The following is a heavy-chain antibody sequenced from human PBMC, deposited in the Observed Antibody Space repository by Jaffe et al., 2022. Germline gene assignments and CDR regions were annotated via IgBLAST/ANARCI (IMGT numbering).Heavy chain of an antibody. Sequence: HLVQSGPEVKIPGASVKVSCKGFGYSFTTYGITWVRQAPGQGLEWVGWINTHLGFTDYAHNLQGRVTLTRDTSANTAYMELTSLRSDDTAIYYCARLTVANHQLDPWGLGTLVTVSS. CDR1: GYSFTTYG. D-gene: IGHD4-17*01. CDR2: INTHLGFT. J-gene: IGHJ5*02. CDR3: ARLTVANHQLDP. V-gene: IGHV1-18*01.